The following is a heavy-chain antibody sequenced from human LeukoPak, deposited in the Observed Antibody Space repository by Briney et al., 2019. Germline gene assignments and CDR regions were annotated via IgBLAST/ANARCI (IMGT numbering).Heavy chain of an antibody. CDR3: AKGIAVAGSFDYYYGMGV. Sequence: QSGGSLRLSCAASGFTFSSYAMSWVRQAPGKGLEWVSAISGSGGSTYYADSVKGRFTISRDNSKTTLYLQMSSLRAEDTAVYYCAKGIAVAGSFDYYYGMGVWGQGTTVTVSS. D-gene: IGHD6-19*01. CDR2: ISGSGGST. V-gene: IGHV3-23*01. CDR1: GFTFSSYA. J-gene: IGHJ6*02.